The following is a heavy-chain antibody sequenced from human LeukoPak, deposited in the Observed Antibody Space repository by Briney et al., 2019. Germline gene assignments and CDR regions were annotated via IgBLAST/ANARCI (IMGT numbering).Heavy chain of an antibody. CDR3: ARGRDSSGYPIPFFDY. V-gene: IGHV4-30-2*01. D-gene: IGHD3-22*01. J-gene: IGHJ4*02. CDR2: IYHSGST. CDR1: GGSISSGGYS. Sequence: PSQTLSLTCAVSGGSISSGGYSWSWIRQPPGKGLEWIGYIYHSGSTYYNPSLKSRVTISVDRSKNQFSLKLSSVTAADTAVYYCARGRDSSGYPIPFFDYWGQGTLVTVSS.